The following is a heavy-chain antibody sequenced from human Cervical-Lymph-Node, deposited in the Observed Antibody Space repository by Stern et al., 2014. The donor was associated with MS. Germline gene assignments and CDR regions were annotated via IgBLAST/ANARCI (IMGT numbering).Heavy chain of an antibody. CDR2: IIPMFGAA. CDR1: GGTFSRYA. D-gene: IGHD4-17*01. Sequence: QVQLVQSGAEVKKAGSSVKVSCKASGGTFSRYAVSWVRQAPGQGLEWMGEIIPMFGAANYAQKFQGRVTITADESTNTAYMEVSSLKSDDTAIYYCARFPQLVDHRDYWWGQEAWSPSPQ. V-gene: IGHV1-69*01. CDR3: ARFPQLVDHRDYW. J-gene: IGHJ4*02.